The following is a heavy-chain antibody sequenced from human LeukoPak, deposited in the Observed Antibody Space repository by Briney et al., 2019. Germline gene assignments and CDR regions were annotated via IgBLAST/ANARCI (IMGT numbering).Heavy chain of an antibody. CDR3: ARVVPPTDYGSGSYFWDPYYFDY. CDR1: GYTFTSYD. D-gene: IGHD3-10*01. CDR2: MNPNSGNT. Sequence: GASVKVSCKASGYTFTSYDINWVRQATGQGLEWMGWMNPNSGNTGYAQKFQGRVTMTRNTSISTAYMELSSLRSEDTAVYYCARVVPPTDYGSGSYFWDPYYFDYWGQGTLVTVSS. J-gene: IGHJ4*02. V-gene: IGHV1-8*01.